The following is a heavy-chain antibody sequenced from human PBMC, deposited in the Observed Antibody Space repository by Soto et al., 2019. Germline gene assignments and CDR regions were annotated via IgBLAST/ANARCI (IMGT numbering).Heavy chain of an antibody. D-gene: IGHD4-17*01. Sequence: GGSLRLSCAASGFTFSSYGMHWVRQAPGKGLEWVAVISYDGSNKYYADSVKGRFTISRDNSKNTLYLQMNSLRAEDTAVYYCAKELGRYGDYVILGRYYGMDVWGQGTTVAVSS. CDR1: GFTFSSYG. J-gene: IGHJ6*02. CDR3: AKELGRYGDYVILGRYYGMDV. CDR2: ISYDGSNK. V-gene: IGHV3-30*18.